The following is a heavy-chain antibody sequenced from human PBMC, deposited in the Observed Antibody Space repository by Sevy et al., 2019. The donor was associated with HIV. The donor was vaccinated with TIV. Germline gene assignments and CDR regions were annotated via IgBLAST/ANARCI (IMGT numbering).Heavy chain of an antibody. J-gene: IGHJ4*02. Sequence: SETLSLTCTVSGGSINNYYWSWIRQPPGKGLEWIGYIYYSGNTNYNPSLKSRVTISVDTSKNPFSLKLSSVTAADTAVYYCARESIAAAGDFDYWGQGTLVTVSS. CDR3: ARESIAAAGDFDY. V-gene: IGHV4-59*01. CDR1: GGSINNYY. D-gene: IGHD6-13*01. CDR2: IYYSGNT.